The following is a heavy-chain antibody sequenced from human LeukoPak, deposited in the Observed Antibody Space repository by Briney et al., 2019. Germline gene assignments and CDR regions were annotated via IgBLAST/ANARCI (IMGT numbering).Heavy chain of an antibody. D-gene: IGHD6-19*01. CDR2: IWYDGSNK. V-gene: IGHV3-33*01. Sequence: GGSLRLSCAASGFTSSSYGMHWVRQAPGKGLEWVAVIWYDGSNKYYADSVKGRFTISRDNSKNTLYLQMNSLRAEDTAVYYCARDEGGWYPLYYFDHWGQGTLVTVSS. CDR3: ARDEGGWYPLYYFDH. CDR1: GFTSSSYG. J-gene: IGHJ4*02.